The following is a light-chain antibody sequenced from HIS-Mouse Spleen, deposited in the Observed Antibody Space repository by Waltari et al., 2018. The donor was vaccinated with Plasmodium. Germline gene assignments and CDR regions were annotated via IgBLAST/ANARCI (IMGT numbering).Light chain of an antibody. CDR1: NLGDKY. Sequence: SYELTQPPSVSVSPGQTASIPCSGLNLGDKYACWYQQKPGQSPVLVIYQDSKRPSGIPERFSGSNSGNTATLTISGTQAMDEADYYCQAWDSSTDYVFGTGTKVTVL. CDR2: QDS. J-gene: IGLJ1*01. CDR3: QAWDSSTDYV. V-gene: IGLV3-1*01.